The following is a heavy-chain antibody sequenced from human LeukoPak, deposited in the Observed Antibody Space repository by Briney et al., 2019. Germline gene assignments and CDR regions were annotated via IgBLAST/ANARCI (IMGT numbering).Heavy chain of an antibody. CDR1: GYSFSDNY. J-gene: IGHJ4*02. CDR2: INPNSGDT. D-gene: IGHD4-17*01. CDR3: AREVYGDSSFDY. V-gene: IGHV1-2*02. Sequence: GASVKVSCKTSGYSFSDNYTHWGRQAPGQGLEWMGWINPNSGDTNYAQTLQGRVTMTRDASISTVYLELSRLRSDDTAVYYCAREVYGDSSFDYWGQGTLATVSS.